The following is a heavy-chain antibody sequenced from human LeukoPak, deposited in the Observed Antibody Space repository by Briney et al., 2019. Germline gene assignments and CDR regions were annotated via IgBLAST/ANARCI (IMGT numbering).Heavy chain of an antibody. Sequence: PSETLSLICTVSGDSVRNYYWNWIRQPPGKGLEWIGYGHYSGNTFSNPSLKSRVTFSVDTSTNQFSLKLTSVTAADTAVYYCARDIVVVPENWFDPWGQGTLVTVSS. D-gene: IGHD2-2*01. V-gene: IGHV4-59*02. J-gene: IGHJ5*02. CDR3: ARDIVVVPENWFDP. CDR1: GDSVRNYY. CDR2: GHYSGNT.